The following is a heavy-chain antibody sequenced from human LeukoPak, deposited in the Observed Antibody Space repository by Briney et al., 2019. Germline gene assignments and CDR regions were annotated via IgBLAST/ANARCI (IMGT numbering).Heavy chain of an antibody. CDR1: GGSISSYY. Sequence: SETLSLTCTVSGGSISSYYWSWIRQPPGKGLEWIGYIYYSGSTNYNPSLKSRVTISVDTSKNQFSLKLSSVTAADTAVYYCARDSSSWYGGFDPWGQGTLVTVSS. CDR3: ARDSSSWYGGFDP. D-gene: IGHD6-13*01. J-gene: IGHJ5*02. V-gene: IGHV4-59*01. CDR2: IYYSGST.